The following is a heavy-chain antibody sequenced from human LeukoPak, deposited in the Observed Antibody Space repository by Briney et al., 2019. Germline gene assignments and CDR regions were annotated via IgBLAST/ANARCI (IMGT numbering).Heavy chain of an antibody. CDR2: IGSTSI. J-gene: IGHJ4*02. V-gene: IGHV3-48*01. CDR1: AFTTSTYS. CDR3: ARDGPPAGAGDFDY. Sequence: GGSLRLSCAASAFTTSTYSMGWVPQAPGKGLEWVSYIGSTSIYADSVKGRFTISRDNAKNSLYLQMNSLRAEDTAVYYCARDGPPAGAGDFDYWGQGTPVTVSS. D-gene: IGHD2-2*01.